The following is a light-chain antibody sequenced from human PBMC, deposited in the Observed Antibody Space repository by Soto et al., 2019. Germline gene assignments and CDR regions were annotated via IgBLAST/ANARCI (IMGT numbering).Light chain of an antibody. V-gene: IGKV1-5*03. CDR2: KAS. Sequence: DIQITQSPSTLSASVGDRVTITCRASQSISSWLAWYQQKPGKAPKLLIYKASSLESGVPSRFSGSGSGTEFTLTISSLQPDDFATYYCQHHGTFGQGTKVDIK. J-gene: IGKJ1*01. CDR1: QSISSW. CDR3: QHHGT.